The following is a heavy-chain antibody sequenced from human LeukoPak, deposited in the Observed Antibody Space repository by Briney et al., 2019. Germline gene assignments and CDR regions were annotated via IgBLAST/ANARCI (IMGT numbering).Heavy chain of an antibody. CDR3: ARDTVVRDREYYFDY. CDR1: GGSISSSSYY. J-gene: IGHJ4*02. Sequence: SETLSLTCTVSGGSISSSSYYWGWIRQPPGKGLEWIGSIYYSGSTYYNPSLKSRVTISVDTSKNQFSLKLSSVTAADTAVYYCARDTVVRDREYYFDYWGQGTLVTVSS. CDR2: IYYSGST. V-gene: IGHV4-39*07. D-gene: IGHD3-10*01.